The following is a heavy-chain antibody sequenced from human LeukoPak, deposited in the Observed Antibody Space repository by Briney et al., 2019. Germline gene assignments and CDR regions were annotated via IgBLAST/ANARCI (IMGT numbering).Heavy chain of an antibody. V-gene: IGHV3-30-3*01. Sequence: QTGGSLRLSCAASGFTFSSYAMHWVRQAPGKGLEWVAVISYDGSNKYYADSVKGRFTISRDNSKNTLYLQMNSLRAEDTAVYYCARAPLLWFGELYPSYYYYGMDVWGQGTTVTVSS. CDR2: ISYDGSNK. CDR3: ARAPLLWFGELYPSYYYYGMDV. J-gene: IGHJ6*02. D-gene: IGHD3-10*01. CDR1: GFTFSSYA.